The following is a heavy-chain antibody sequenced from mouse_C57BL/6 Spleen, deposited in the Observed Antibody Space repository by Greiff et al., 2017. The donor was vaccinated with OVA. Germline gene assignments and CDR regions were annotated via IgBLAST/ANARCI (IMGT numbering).Heavy chain of an antibody. D-gene: IGHD1-1*01. CDR3: ARWTTVVATRYFDV. J-gene: IGHJ1*03. CDR2: IYPGGGYT. V-gene: IGHV1-63*01. CDR1: GYTFTNYW. Sequence: QVQLQQSGAELVRPGTSVKMSCKASGYTFTNYWIGWAKQRPGHGLEWIGDIYPGGGYTNYNEKFKGKATLTADNSSRTAYRQFCSLTSEDSAIDNGARWTTVVATRYFDVWGTGTTVTVSS.